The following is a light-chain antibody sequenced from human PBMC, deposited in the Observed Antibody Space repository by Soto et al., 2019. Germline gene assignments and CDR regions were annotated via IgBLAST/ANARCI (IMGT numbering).Light chain of an antibody. CDR2: GAS. CDR1: QSVSSN. V-gene: IGKV3-15*01. J-gene: IGKJ1*01. Sequence: EIVMTQSPATLSVSPGERATLSCRASQSVSSNLAWYQQKPGQAPRLLIYGASTRATGIPARFSGSGSGTEFTLTNSSLQSEDFAFYCCQQYNNWRTFGQGTKVEIK. CDR3: QQYNNWRT.